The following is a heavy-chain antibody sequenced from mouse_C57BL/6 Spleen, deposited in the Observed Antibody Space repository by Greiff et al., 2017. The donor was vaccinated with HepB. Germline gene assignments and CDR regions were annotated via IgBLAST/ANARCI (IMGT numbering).Heavy chain of an antibody. D-gene: IGHD1-1*01. CDR3: TRDYYGSSPWYFDV. V-gene: IGHV1-5*01. CDR2: IYPGNSDT. Sequence: EVQLQQSGTVLARPGASVKMSCKTSGYTFTSYWMHWVKQRPGQGLEWIGAIYPGNSDTSYNQKFKGKAKLTAVTSASTAYMELSSLTNEDSAVYYFTRDYYGSSPWYFDVWGTGTTVTVSS. CDR1: GYTFTSYW. J-gene: IGHJ1*03.